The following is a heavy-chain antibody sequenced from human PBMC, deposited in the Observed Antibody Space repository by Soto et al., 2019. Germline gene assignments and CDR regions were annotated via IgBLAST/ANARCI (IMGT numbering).Heavy chain of an antibody. Sequence: ASVKVSCKASGYTFTSYGISWVRQAPGQVLEWMGWISAYNANTNYAQKLQGRVTMTTDTSTSTSYMELRSLRSDDTAVYFCARDRLGATGDYWGQGTLVTVSS. CDR3: ARDRLGATGDY. CDR1: GYTFTSYG. J-gene: IGHJ4*02. D-gene: IGHD1-26*01. V-gene: IGHV1-18*01. CDR2: ISAYNANT.